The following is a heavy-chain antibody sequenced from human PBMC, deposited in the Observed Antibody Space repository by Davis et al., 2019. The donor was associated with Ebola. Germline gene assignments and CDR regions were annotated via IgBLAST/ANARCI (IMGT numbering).Heavy chain of an antibody. J-gene: IGHJ4*02. V-gene: IGHV1-69*02. CDR2: IIPILGIA. CDR1: GGTFSSYT. D-gene: IGHD4-17*01. CDR3: ARGRSNRFPNGDYDFDY. Sequence: AASVKVSCKASGGTFSSYTISWVRQAPGQGLEWMGRIIPILGIANYAQKFQGRVTNTADESTSTAYMELSSLRSEDTAVYYCARGRSNRFPNGDYDFDYWGQGTLVTVSS.